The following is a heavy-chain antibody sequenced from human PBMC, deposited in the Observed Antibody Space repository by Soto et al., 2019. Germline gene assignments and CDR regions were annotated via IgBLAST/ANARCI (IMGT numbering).Heavy chain of an antibody. J-gene: IGHJ6*02. CDR2: ISWNSGSI. CDR3: AKDIHSSWLNYYYGMDV. Sequence: EVQLVESGGGLVQPGRSLRLSCAASGFTFDDYAMHWVRQAPGKGLEWVSGISWNSGSIGYVDSVKGRFTISRDNAKNSLYLHMNSLRAEDTALYYCAKDIHSSWLNYYYGMDVWGQGNTVTVSS. V-gene: IGHV3-9*01. CDR1: GFTFDDYA. D-gene: IGHD6-13*01.